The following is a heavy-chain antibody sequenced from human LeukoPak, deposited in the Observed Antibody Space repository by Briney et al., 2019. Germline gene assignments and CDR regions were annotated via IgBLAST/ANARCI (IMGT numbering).Heavy chain of an antibody. CDR2: IKSKTEGGTT. Sequence: GESLRLSCAASGFTFSNAWMSWVRQAPGKGLEWVGRIKSKTEGGTTDYAAPVKGRFTISRDDSKNTLYLQMNSLKTEDTAVYYCTTEYGYDSSGYYPLYFDYWGQGTLVTVSS. V-gene: IGHV3-15*01. CDR1: GFTFSNAW. CDR3: TTEYGYDSSGYYPLYFDY. D-gene: IGHD3-22*01. J-gene: IGHJ4*02.